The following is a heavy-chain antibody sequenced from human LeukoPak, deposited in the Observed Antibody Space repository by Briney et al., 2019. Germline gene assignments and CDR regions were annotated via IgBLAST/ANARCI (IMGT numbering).Heavy chain of an antibody. CDR3: ATSGYAYGALDI. J-gene: IGHJ3*02. D-gene: IGHD5-18*01. CDR1: GYTFTGYY. V-gene: IGHV1-2*04. Sequence: ASVKVSCKASGYTFTGYYMHWARQAPGQGLEWMGWIHPNSGGTNYAQKFQAWATMTRDTSISTAYMELSRLRSDDTAVYYCATSGYAYGALDIWGQGTMVTVSS. CDR2: IHPNSGGT.